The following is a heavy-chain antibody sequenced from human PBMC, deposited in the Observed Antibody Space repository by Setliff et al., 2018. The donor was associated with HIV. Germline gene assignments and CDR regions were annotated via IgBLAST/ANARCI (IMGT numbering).Heavy chain of an antibody. J-gene: IGHJ4*02. CDR2: ISGSGGST. V-gene: IGHV3-23*01. CDR1: GFTFSSYA. Sequence: GGSLRLSCAASGFTFSSYAMSWVRQAPGKGLEWVSAISGSGGSTYYADSVKGRFTISRDNSKDTLYLQMNSLRAEDTAVYYCAKDPLKYYDYVWGSYRSNSFDYWGQGTLVTVSS. D-gene: IGHD3-16*02. CDR3: AKDPLKYYDYVWGSYRSNSFDY.